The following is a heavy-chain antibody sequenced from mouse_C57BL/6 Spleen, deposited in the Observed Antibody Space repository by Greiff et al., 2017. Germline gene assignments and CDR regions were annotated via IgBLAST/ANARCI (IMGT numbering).Heavy chain of an antibody. J-gene: IGHJ2*01. CDR2: INPNNGGT. V-gene: IGHV1-18*01. D-gene: IGHD2-4*01. CDR3: ARYYDYDEYYFDY. CDR1: GYTFTDYN. Sequence: EVQLQQSGPELVKPGASVKIPCKASGYTFTDYNMDWVKQSHGKSLEWIGDINPNNGGTIYNQKFKGKATLTVDKSSSTAYMELRSLTSEDTAVYYCARYYDYDEYYFDYWGQGTTLTVSS.